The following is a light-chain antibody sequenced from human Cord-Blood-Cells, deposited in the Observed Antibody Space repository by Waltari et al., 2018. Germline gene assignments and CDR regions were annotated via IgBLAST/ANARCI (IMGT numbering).Light chain of an antibody. CDR2: DAS. J-gene: IGKJ1*01. CDR1: QSVSSY. V-gene: IGKV3-11*01. CDR3: QQRSNWPT. Sequence: EIVLTQSPATLSLYPGERATLSCRASQSVSSYLAWYQQKPGQAPRLLIYDASNGATGIPARFSGSGSGTEFTLTISSREPEDFAVYYCQQRSNWPTFGQGTKVEIK.